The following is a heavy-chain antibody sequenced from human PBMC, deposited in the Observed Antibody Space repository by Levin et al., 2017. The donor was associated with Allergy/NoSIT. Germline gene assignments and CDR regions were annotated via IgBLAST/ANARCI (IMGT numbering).Heavy chain of an antibody. Sequence: KISCKASGGTFSSYAISWVRQAPGQGLEWMGGIIPIFGTANYAQKFQGRVTITADESTSTAYMELSSLRSEDTAVYYCARVLGYDSSGYYKSAPYYYYGMDVWGQGTTVTVSS. D-gene: IGHD3-22*01. CDR2: IIPIFGTA. J-gene: IGHJ6*02. V-gene: IGHV1-69*01. CDR3: ARVLGYDSSGYYKSAPYYYYGMDV. CDR1: GGTFSSYA.